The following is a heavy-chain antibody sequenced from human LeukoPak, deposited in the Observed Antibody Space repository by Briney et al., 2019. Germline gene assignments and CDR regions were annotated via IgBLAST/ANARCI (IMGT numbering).Heavy chain of an antibody. D-gene: IGHD5-18*01. CDR1: GFTFSSYS. CDR2: ISSSSNYI. CDR3: ARGRYNYGYTFDC. Sequence: NSGGSLRLSCAASGFTFSSYSMNWVRQAPGKGLEWVSSISSSSNYIYYADSVKGRFTISRDNAKNSLNLQMNSLSAEDTAVYYCARGRYNYGYTFDCWGQGTLVTVSS. J-gene: IGHJ4*02. V-gene: IGHV3-21*01.